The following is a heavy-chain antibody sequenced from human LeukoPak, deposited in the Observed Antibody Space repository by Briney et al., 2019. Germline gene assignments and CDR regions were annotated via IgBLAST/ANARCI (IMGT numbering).Heavy chain of an antibody. CDR2: IYTSGST. CDR3: ARGLGYCSGGSCPRWFDP. D-gene: IGHD2-15*01. V-gene: IGHV4-4*08. J-gene: IGHJ5*02. Sequence: SETLSLTCAVYRGPFSGYYWSWIRQPPGKRLEWIRRIYTSGSTNYNPSLKSRVTISVDTSKNQFSLKLSSVTAADTAVYYCARGLGYCSGGSCPRWFDPWGQGTLVTVSS. CDR1: RGPFSGYY.